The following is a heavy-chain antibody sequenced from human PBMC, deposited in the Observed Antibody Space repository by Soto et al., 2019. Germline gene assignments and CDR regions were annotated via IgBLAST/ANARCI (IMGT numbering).Heavy chain of an antibody. CDR3: ARDGSMVRGVIPWGLYYMDV. CDR1: GFTFSSYW. D-gene: IGHD3-10*01. V-gene: IGHV3-7*01. CDR2: IKQDGSEK. J-gene: IGHJ6*03. Sequence: GGSLRLSCAASGFTFSSYWMSWVRQAPGKGLEWVANIKQDGSEKYYVDSVKGRFTISRDNAKNSLYLQMNSLRAEDTAVYYCARDGSMVRGVIPWGLYYMDVWGKGTTVTVSS.